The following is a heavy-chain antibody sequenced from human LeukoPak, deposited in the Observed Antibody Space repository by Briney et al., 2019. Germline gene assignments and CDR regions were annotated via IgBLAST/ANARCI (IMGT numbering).Heavy chain of an antibody. V-gene: IGHV4-34*01. CDR3: ARASNQYYYGSGSYYYVF. J-gene: IGHJ4*02. Sequence: ASETLSLTCAVYGGSFSGYYWSWIRQPPGKGLEWIGEINHSGSTNYNPSLKSRVTISVDTSKNQFSLKLSSVTAADTAVYYCARASNQYYYGSGSYYYVFWGQGTLVSVSS. D-gene: IGHD3-10*01. CDR1: GGSFSGYY. CDR2: INHSGST.